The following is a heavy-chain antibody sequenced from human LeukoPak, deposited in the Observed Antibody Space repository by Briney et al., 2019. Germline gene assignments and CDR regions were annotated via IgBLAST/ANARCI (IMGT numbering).Heavy chain of an antibody. CDR3: ARIGSTTEFDY. V-gene: IGHV4-39*01. CDR2: IYYSGST. D-gene: IGHD4-17*01. CDR1: GGSISSSSYY. Sequence: SETLYLTCTVSGGSISSSSYYWGWIRQPPGKGLEWIGSIYYSGSTYYNPSLKSRVTISVDTSKNQFSLKLSSVTAADTAVYYCARIGSTTEFDYWGQGTLVTLFS. J-gene: IGHJ4*02.